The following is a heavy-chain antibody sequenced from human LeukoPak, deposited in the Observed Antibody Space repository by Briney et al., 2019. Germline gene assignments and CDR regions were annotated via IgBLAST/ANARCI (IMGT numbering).Heavy chain of an antibody. CDR2: IIPMSGTV. V-gene: IGHV1-69*13. CDR1: GGTFSTFG. J-gene: IGHJ2*01. D-gene: IGHD3-22*01. Sequence: GASVKVSCKASGGTFSTFGISWVRQAPGQGLEWMGGIIPMSGTVNNAQKFQGRVTITADESTSTAYMELSSLRSEDTAVYYCASGTVPPTMIVEWYFDLWGRGTLVTVSS. CDR3: ASGTVPPTMIVEWYFDL.